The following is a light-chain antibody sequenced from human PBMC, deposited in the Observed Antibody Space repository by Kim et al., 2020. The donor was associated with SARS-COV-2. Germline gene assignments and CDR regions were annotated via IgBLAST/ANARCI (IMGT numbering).Light chain of an antibody. Sequence: ASVGDRVTITCRASQGISNYLAWYQQKPGKAPKLLIYAASALQSDVPSRFSGSGSGTDFTLTISSLQPEDVGTFYCQSYNSAPWTFGQGTKVDIK. J-gene: IGKJ1*01. CDR3: QSYNSAPWT. CDR1: QGISNY. V-gene: IGKV1-27*01. CDR2: AAS.